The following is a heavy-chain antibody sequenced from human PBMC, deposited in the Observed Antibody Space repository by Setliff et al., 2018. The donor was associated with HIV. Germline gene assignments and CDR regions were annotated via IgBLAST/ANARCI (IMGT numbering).Heavy chain of an antibody. D-gene: IGHD4-17*01. V-gene: IGHV4-59*11. CDR3: AKGAGFYGDYTFDY. CDR2: IYSTGST. J-gene: IGHJ4*02. CDR1: GASITSHY. Sequence: PSETLSLTCTVSGASITSHYWSWIRQSPGRGLEWIGYIYSTGSTNYNPSLQSRVSISMDASKNKFSLKVTSVTSADTAVYYCAKGAGFYGDYTFDYWGQGNLVTVSS.